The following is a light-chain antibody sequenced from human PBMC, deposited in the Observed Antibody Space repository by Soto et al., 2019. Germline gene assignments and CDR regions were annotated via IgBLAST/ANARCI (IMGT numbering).Light chain of an antibody. CDR1: QSLSGNY. Sequence: EIVLTQSPGTLSLSPGERATLSCRASQSLSGNYLAWYQQKPGQAPRLLIFGVSSRATGIPDRISGSGSGTDFTLTINRLEPEDFAVYYCHHYGSSPYTFGLGTKLEIK. J-gene: IGKJ2*01. CDR3: HHYGSSPYT. V-gene: IGKV3-20*01. CDR2: GVS.